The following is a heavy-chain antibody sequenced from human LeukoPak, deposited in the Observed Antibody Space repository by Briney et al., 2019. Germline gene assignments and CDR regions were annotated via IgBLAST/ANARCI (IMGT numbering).Heavy chain of an antibody. Sequence: GGSLRLSCAASGFTFSDYGMHWVRQAPGKGLEWVAVMSFDGTIKYYADSVKGRFTISRDNSKNTLYLQMNSLRAEDTAVYYCAKVFAMSEQAFDYWGQGTLVTVSS. D-gene: IGHD2-2*01. CDR1: GFTFSDYG. J-gene: IGHJ4*02. CDR3: AKVFAMSEQAFDY. V-gene: IGHV3-30*18. CDR2: MSFDGTIK.